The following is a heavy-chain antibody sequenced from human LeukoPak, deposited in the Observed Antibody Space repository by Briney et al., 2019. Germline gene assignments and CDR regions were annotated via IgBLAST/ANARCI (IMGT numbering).Heavy chain of an antibody. D-gene: IGHD5-12*01. CDR1: GFTFSGYG. J-gene: IGHJ4*02. CDR3: AKDSMWLLDKDGIDY. CDR2: IRYDGSNK. V-gene: IGHV3-30*02. Sequence: GGSLRLSCAASGFTFSGYGMHWVRQAPGKGLEWVAFIRYDGSNKYYADSVEGRFTISRDNSKNTLYLQMNSLRAEDTAVYYCAKDSMWLLDKDGIDYWGQGTLVTVSS.